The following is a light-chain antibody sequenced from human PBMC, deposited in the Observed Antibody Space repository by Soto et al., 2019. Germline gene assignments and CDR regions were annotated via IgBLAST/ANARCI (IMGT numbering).Light chain of an antibody. CDR1: QSLLHSNGYNY. J-gene: IGKJ4*01. CDR3: MQALQSPT. Sequence: EIVLTQSPPSMPVTPGEPASIACRSSQSLLHSNGYNYLDWYLQKPGQSPQPLIFLGTNRASGVPDRFCGSGSGTDFTLKISRVEAEDVGVYYCMQALQSPTFGGGTKVEIK. CDR2: LGT. V-gene: IGKV2-28*01.